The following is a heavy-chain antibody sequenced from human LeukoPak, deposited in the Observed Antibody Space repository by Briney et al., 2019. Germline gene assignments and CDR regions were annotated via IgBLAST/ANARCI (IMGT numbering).Heavy chain of an antibody. Sequence: SETLSLTCTVSGGSISSSSYYWGWIRQPPGKGLEWIGSIYYSGSTYYNPSLKSRVTISVDTSKNQFSLKLSSVTAADTAVYYCARAPRPILTGYWDWRRDYYMDVWGKGTTVTISS. V-gene: IGHV4-39*07. D-gene: IGHD3-9*01. CDR2: IYYSGST. CDR3: ARAPRPILTGYWDWRRDYYMDV. CDR1: GGSISSSSYY. J-gene: IGHJ6*03.